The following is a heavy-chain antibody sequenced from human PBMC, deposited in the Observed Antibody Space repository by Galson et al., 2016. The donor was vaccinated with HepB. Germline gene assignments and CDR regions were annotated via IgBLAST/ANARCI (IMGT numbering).Heavy chain of an antibody. J-gene: IGHJ6*02. Sequence: SVKVSCKASGGTFSNYGFHWVRQAPGQGLQRMGALIPVFGRPSYAQQFQGRLTLTADESTRTSYMELSGLTSDDTATYYCAREERKNPSYNGMDVGGQGTTVTVSS. CDR1: GGTFSNYG. CDR2: LIPVFGRP. V-gene: IGHV1-69*13. CDR3: AREERKNPSYNGMDV.